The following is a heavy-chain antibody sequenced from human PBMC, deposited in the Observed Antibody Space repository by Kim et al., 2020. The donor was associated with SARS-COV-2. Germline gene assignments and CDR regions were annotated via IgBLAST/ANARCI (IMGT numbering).Heavy chain of an antibody. CDR1: GFTFSSYS. CDR3: ASGEVVLVPAAIGSLSGYYYGMDD. V-gene: IGHV3-21*01. D-gene: IGHD2-2*01. Sequence: GGSLRLSCAASGFTFSSYSMNWVRQAPGKGLEWVSSISSSSTFIYYADSVKGRFTISRDNAKNSLNLQMNSLRAEDTAVYYCASGEVVLVPAAIGSLSGYYYGMDDWGHGTTVTVSS. J-gene: IGHJ6*02. CDR2: ISSSSTFI.